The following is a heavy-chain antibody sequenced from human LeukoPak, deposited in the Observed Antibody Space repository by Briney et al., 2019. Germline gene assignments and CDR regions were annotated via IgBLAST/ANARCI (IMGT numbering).Heavy chain of an antibody. Sequence: SETLSLICTVSGGSISRSSFHWGWIRQPPGKGLEWIGSIYYSGSTYYNPSLKSRVTISVDTSKNQFSLKLSSVTAADTAVYYCARRYYGSSSFDYWGQGTLVTVSS. D-gene: IGHD3-10*01. CDR3: ARRYYGSSSFDY. V-gene: IGHV4-39*01. CDR2: IYYSGST. J-gene: IGHJ4*02. CDR1: GGSISRSSFH.